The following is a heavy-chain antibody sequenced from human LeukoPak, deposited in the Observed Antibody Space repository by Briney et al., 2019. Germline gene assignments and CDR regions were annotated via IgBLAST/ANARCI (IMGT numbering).Heavy chain of an antibody. V-gene: IGHV3-48*01. Sequence: PGGSLRLSCAASGFTFSSYAMSWVRQAPGKGLEWVSYISSSSSTIYYADSVKGRFTISRDNAKNSLYLQMNSLRAEDTAVYYCASEEDYDFYWGQGTLVTVSS. CDR2: ISSSSSTI. D-gene: IGHD3-3*01. CDR3: ASEEDYDFY. CDR1: GFTFSSYA. J-gene: IGHJ4*02.